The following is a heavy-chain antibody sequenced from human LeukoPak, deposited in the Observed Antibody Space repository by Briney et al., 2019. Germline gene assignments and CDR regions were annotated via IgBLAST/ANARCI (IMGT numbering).Heavy chain of an antibody. D-gene: IGHD4-11*01. CDR1: GGSISSYY. Sequence: SETLSLTCTVSGGSISSYYWSWIRQPAGKGLEWIGRIYTSGSTNYNPSLKSRVTMSVDTSKNQFSLKLSSVTAADTAVYYCARVSSYDYSNERMDYFDYWGQGTLVTVSS. J-gene: IGHJ4*02. CDR2: IYTSGST. V-gene: IGHV4-4*07. CDR3: ARVSSYDYSNERMDYFDY.